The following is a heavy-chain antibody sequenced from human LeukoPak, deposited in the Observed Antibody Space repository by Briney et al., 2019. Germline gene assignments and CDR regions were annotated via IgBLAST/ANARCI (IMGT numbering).Heavy chain of an antibody. CDR2: IYTSGST. D-gene: IGHD3-22*01. J-gene: IGHJ4*02. Sequence: SETLSLTCTVSGGSLSSYYWSWIRQTAGNELEWIRRIYTSGSTNYNPSLKTRVTMPVDTSQNQLSLKLSSVTAADTAVYYCARDSIYYDRSGYYSRTIDYWGQGTLVTVSS. V-gene: IGHV4-4*07. CDR3: ARDSIYYDRSGYYSRTIDY. CDR1: GGSLSSYY.